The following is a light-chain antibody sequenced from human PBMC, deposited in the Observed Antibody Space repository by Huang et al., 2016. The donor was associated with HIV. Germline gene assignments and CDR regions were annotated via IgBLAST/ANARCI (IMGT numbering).Light chain of an antibody. CDR2: GAS. V-gene: IGKV3-20*01. CDR3: QQYERPPDT. J-gene: IGKJ3*01. CDR1: QSVGIY. Sequence: EIVLTQSPGTLSLSPGERPTLSCRAGQSVGIYLAWYQQKPGQAPRLLIYGASTRVTGIPDRFSGGGSGTDFTLSISRLEPEDFAVYYCQQYERPPDTFGPGTKVNIK.